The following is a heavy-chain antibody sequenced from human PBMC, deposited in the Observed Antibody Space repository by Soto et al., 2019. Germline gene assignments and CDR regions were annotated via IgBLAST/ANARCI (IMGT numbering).Heavy chain of an antibody. J-gene: IGHJ4*02. D-gene: IGHD3-10*02. CDR3: AKDIGFQQHLFVFDL. Sequence: QVQLVQSGAEVKKPGSSVKVSCTASGGTFSDYAFSWVRQAPGQGLEWMGGIIPMFSSSSFAQKFQGRLTITADDSTSTAYMSLSSLGSADTVMYYCAKDIGFQQHLFVFDLWGPGTLVTVSS. CDR1: GGTFSDYA. CDR2: IIPMFSSS. V-gene: IGHV1-69*01.